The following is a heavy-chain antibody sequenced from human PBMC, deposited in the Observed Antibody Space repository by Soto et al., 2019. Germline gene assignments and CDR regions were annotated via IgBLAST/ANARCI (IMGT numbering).Heavy chain of an antibody. CDR3: ARGLRFLEWLSGPYYHYYYMDV. V-gene: IGHV1-8*01. CDR1: GYTFTSYD. J-gene: IGHJ6*03. D-gene: IGHD3-3*01. Sequence: ASVKVSCKASGYTFTSYDINWVRQATGQGLEWMGWMNPNSGNTGYAQKFQGRVTMTRNTSISTAYMELSSLRSEDTAVYYCARGLRFLEWLSGPYYHYYYMDVWGKGTTVTVSS. CDR2: MNPNSGNT.